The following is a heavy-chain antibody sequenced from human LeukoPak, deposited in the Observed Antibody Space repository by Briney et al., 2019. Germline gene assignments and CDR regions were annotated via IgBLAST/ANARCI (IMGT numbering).Heavy chain of an antibody. Sequence: SETLSLTCTVSGGSISSSSYYWGWIRQPPGKGLEWIGSIYYSGSAYYSPSLKSRVAISIDTSKNQFSLKLSSVTAADTAMYYCARIRGSYGRGLLFWGQGTLVTVTS. CDR1: GGSISSSSYY. V-gene: IGHV4-39*07. CDR2: IYYSGSA. CDR3: ARIRGSYGRGLLF. D-gene: IGHD1-26*01. J-gene: IGHJ4*02.